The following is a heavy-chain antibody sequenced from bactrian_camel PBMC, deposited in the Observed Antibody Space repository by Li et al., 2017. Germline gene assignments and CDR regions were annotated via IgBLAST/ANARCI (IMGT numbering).Heavy chain of an antibody. CDR3: AAGRPGSVRYRLSNRLVDF. J-gene: IGHJ4*01. CDR2: IYPGGPRI. D-gene: IGHD2*01. Sequence: VQLVESGGGSVQAGGSLTLSCAASGYLYSSYYMGWFRQTPGKERQGVAVIYPGGPRIYYADSVKGRFTISKDNVKNIVYLQMNDLKPEDTGMYYCAAGRPGSVRYRLSNRLVDFWGHGTQVTVS. V-gene: IGHV3S40*01. CDR1: GYLYSSYY.